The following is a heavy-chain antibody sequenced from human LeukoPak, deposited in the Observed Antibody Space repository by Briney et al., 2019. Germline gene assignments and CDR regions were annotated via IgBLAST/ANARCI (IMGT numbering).Heavy chain of an antibody. V-gene: IGHV4-59*01. CDR2: ILYSGSP. J-gene: IGHJ4*02. CDR1: GGSFSSYY. D-gene: IGHD1-26*01. CDR3: ARGWGYFDY. Sequence: SETLSLTCTVSGGSFSSYYWSWIRQPPGQGLEWIGYILYSGSPNYNPSLKSGVTMSADTSKNQFSLRLTSVAAADTAVYYCARGWGYFDYWGQGTLVTVSS.